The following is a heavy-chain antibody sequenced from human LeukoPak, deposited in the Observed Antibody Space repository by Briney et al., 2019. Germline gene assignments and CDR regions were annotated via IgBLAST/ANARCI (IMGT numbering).Heavy chain of an antibody. Sequence: TSETLSLTCTVSGGSSSTFYWSWIRQPAGKGLEWIGRIYSSGSTNYNPSLKSRVTMSVDTSKNQFSLRLTSVTAADTAVYYCATELPPGNIFDHWGQGTLVTVSS. V-gene: IGHV4-4*07. CDR3: ATELPPGNIFDH. CDR1: GGSSSTFY. CDR2: IYSSGST. J-gene: IGHJ4*02. D-gene: IGHD2/OR15-2a*01.